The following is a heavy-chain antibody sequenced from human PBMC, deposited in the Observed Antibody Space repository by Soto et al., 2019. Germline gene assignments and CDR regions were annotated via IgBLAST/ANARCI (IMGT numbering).Heavy chain of an antibody. J-gene: IGHJ6*02. CDR3: ASASGYYRIGDYYYGMDV. CDR1: GGAFSGYY. CDR2: INHSGST. Sequence: SETLSLTCAVYGGAFSGYYWSWIRQPPGKGLEWIGEINHSGSTNYNPSLKSRVTISVDTSKNQFSLKLSSVTAADTAVYYCASASGYYRIGDYYYGMDVWGQGTTVTVSS. D-gene: IGHD3-3*01. V-gene: IGHV4-34*01.